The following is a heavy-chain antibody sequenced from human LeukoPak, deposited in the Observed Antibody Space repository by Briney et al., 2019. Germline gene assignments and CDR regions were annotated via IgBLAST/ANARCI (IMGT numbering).Heavy chain of an antibody. CDR2: ISSSSSYI. CDR1: GFTFSNYD. CDR3: ARMTHSGSYYFDY. V-gene: IGHV3-21*01. J-gene: IGHJ4*02. Sequence: PGGSLRLSCAASGFTFSNYDTNWVRQAPGKGLEWVSSISSSSSYIYYADSVKGRFTISRDNAKNSLYLQMNSLRDEDTAVYYCARMTHSGSYYFDYWGQGTLVTVSS. D-gene: IGHD1-26*01.